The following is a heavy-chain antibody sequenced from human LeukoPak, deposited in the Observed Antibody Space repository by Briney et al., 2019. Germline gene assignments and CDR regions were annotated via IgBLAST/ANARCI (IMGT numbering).Heavy chain of an antibody. CDR3: AKGLVAAGKGKYYFDY. CDR1: GFTFRSYA. D-gene: IGHD6-13*01. V-gene: IGHV3-23*01. CDR2: ISGSGGST. Sequence: PGGSLRLSCAASGFTFRSYAMTWVRQAPGKGLEWVSGISGSGGSTYYADSVKGRFTISRDSSKNTLFLQMNSLRAEDTAVYYCAKGLVAAGKGKYYFDYWGQGTLVTVSS. J-gene: IGHJ4*02.